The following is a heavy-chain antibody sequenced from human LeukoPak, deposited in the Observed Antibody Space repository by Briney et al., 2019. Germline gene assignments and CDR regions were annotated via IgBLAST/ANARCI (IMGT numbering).Heavy chain of an antibody. CDR1: GGSISSYY. J-gene: IGHJ4*02. CDR3: ARYHCSGTSCLNFDY. Sequence: SETLSLTCTVSGGSISSYYWSWIRQPPGKGLEWTGYIYYSGSTKYNPSLKSRVTISVDTSKNQFSLRLSSVTAADTAVYYCARYHCSGTSCLNFDYWGQGTLVTVSS. CDR2: IYYSGST. V-gene: IGHV4-59*01. D-gene: IGHD2-2*01.